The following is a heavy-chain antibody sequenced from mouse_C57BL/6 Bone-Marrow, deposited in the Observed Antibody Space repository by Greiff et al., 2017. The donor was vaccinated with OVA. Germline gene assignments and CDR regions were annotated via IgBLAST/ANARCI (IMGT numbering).Heavy chain of an antibody. CDR3: ARDPGVTTVVAPDY. Sequence: EVKLMESGPGLVKPSQSLSLTCSVTGYSITSGYYWNWIRQFPGNKLEWMGYISYDGSNNYNPSLKNRISITRDTSKNQFFLKLNSVTTEDTATYYCARDPGVTTVVAPDYWGQGTTLTVSS. V-gene: IGHV3-6*01. J-gene: IGHJ2*01. D-gene: IGHD1-1*01. CDR1: GYSITSGYY. CDR2: ISYDGSN.